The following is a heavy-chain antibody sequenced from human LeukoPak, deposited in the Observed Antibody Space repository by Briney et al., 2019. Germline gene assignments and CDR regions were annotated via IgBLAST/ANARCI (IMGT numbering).Heavy chain of an antibody. J-gene: IGHJ3*02. V-gene: IGHV3-23*01. Sequence: PGGSLRLSCAASGFTFSTYAMSWVRQAPGKGLEWVSAISGNGGSTYYADSVKGRFTISRDNSKNTLYRQMNSLRDEDTAVYYCAKFLRTTNEPLDAFDIWGQGTKVTVSS. CDR2: ISGNGGST. CDR3: AKFLRTTNEPLDAFDI. D-gene: IGHD3-3*01. CDR1: GFTFSTYA.